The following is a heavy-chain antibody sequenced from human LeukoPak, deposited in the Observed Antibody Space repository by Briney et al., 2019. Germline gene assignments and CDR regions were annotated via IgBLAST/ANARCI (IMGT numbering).Heavy chain of an antibody. CDR1: GGSLNNYY. D-gene: IGHD2-15*01. V-gene: IGHV4-4*07. CDR2: IYTSGST. J-gene: IGHJ4*01. Sequence: PSETLSLTCTVSGGSLNNYYWTWIRQPAGKGLEWIGRIYTSGSTNYNPSLKSRVTMSVDTSKNQFSLKLSSVTAADTAVYYCARDRAFGYCTAGSCPLFDFWGQGTLVTVSS. CDR3: ARDRAFGYCTAGSCPLFDF.